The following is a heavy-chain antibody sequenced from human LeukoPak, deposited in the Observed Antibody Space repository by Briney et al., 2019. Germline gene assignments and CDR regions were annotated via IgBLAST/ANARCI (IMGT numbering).Heavy chain of an antibody. CDR2: IYYSGST. Sequence: SETLSLTCTVSGGSISSYYWSWIRQPPGKGLEWIGYIYYSGSTNYNPSLKSRVTISVDTSKNQFSLKLSSVTAADTAVYYCARQGSAKWFDPWGQGILVTVSS. CDR3: ARQGSAKWFDP. CDR1: GGSISSYY. D-gene: IGHD3-10*01. J-gene: IGHJ5*02. V-gene: IGHV4-59*08.